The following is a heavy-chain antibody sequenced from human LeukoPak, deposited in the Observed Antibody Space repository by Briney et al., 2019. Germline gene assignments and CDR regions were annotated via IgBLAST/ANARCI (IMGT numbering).Heavy chain of an antibody. CDR2: IYYSGST. CDR1: GGSISSSSYY. CDR3: ARHGTVNALGAFDI. Sequence: SETLPLTCTVSGGSISSSSYYWGWIRQPPGKGMEWIGSIYYSGSTYYSPSLKSRVTISVDTSKNQFSLKLSSVTAADTAVYYCARHGTVNALGAFDIWGQGTMVTVSS. J-gene: IGHJ3*02. D-gene: IGHD6-13*01. V-gene: IGHV4-39*01.